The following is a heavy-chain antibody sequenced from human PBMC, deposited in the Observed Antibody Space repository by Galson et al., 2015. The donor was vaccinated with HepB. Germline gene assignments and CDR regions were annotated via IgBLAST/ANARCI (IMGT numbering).Heavy chain of an antibody. J-gene: IGHJ6*02. CDR2: INSDGGTT. V-gene: IGHV3-74*03. CDR1: GFTFSNYW. CDR3: AKMYSSSSYWGISEYYGMDV. Sequence: SLRLSCAASGFTFSNYWMHWVRQAPGQGPVRVSRINSDGGTTTYADSVKGRFTISRDNAKHTLYLQMNSLRPEDTAVYYCAKMYSSSSYWGISEYYGMDVWGRGTTVTVSS. D-gene: IGHD6-6*01.